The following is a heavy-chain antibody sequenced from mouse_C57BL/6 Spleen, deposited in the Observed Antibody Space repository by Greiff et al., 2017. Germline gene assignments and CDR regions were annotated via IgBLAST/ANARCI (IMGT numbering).Heavy chain of an antibody. CDR2: IDPENGDT. J-gene: IGHJ2*01. CDR3: TTWTTYFDY. V-gene: IGHV14-4*01. D-gene: IGHD1-1*01. Sequence: EVQLVESGAELVRPGASVKLSCTASGFNIKDDYMHWVKQRPEQGLEWIGWIDPENGDTEYASKFQGKATITADTSSNTAYLQLSSLTSEDTAVYYCTTWTTYFDYWGQGTTLTVSS. CDR1: GFNIKDDY.